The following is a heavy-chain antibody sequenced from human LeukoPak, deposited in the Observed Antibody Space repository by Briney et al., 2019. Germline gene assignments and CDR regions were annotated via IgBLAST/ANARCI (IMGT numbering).Heavy chain of an antibody. CDR1: GFTFSNYE. CDR2: VDRSGINI. Sequence: RGSLRLSCAASGFTFSNYEINWVRQAPGKGLEWVSYVDRSGINIYYADSVKGRFTISRDNAKNSVYLQMNSLRAEDTAVYYCARVDNYGWFDPWGQGTLVTVSS. J-gene: IGHJ5*02. V-gene: IGHV3-48*03. D-gene: IGHD4-11*01. CDR3: ARVDNYGWFDP.